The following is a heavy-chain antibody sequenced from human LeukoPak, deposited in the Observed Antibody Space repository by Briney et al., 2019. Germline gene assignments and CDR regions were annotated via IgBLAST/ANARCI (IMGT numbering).Heavy chain of an antibody. Sequence: ASVKVSCKASGYTFTNYGISWVRQAPGQGLEWMGWISAYNGNTNYAQKFQGRVTMTTDTPTSTAYMELRSLRSDDTAVYYCARLGYCSSTSCYAFDYWGQGTLVTVSS. CDR3: ARLGYCSSTSCYAFDY. D-gene: IGHD2-2*01. CDR2: ISAYNGNT. CDR1: GYTFTNYG. V-gene: IGHV1-18*01. J-gene: IGHJ4*02.